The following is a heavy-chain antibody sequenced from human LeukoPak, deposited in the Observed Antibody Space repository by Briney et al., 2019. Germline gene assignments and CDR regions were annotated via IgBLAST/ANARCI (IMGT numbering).Heavy chain of an antibody. Sequence: PGGSLRLSCAASGFTFSSYSMNWVHQAPGKGLEWVSSISSSSSYIYYADSVKGRFTISRDNAKNSLYLQMNSLRAEDTAVYYCARDQGLQGSSPLYSYGMDVWGQGTTVTVSS. D-gene: IGHD2-15*01. CDR3: ARDQGLQGSSPLYSYGMDV. J-gene: IGHJ6*02. CDR1: GFTFSSYS. CDR2: ISSSSSYI. V-gene: IGHV3-21*01.